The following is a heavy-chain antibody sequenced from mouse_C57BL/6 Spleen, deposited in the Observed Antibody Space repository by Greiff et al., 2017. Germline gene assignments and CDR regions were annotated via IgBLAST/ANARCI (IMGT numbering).Heavy chain of an antibody. Sequence: EVKLVESGEGLVKPGGSLKLSCAASGFTFSSYAMSWVRQTPEKWLEWVAYISSGGAYIYYADTVKGRFTISRDNARNTLYLQMSSLKSEDTAMYYGTAPSDYYEDYAMDYWGQGTSVTVSS. J-gene: IGHJ4*01. CDR1: GFTFSSYA. V-gene: IGHV5-9-1*02. CDR2: ISSGGAYI. CDR3: TAPSDYYEDYAMDY. D-gene: IGHD1-1*01.